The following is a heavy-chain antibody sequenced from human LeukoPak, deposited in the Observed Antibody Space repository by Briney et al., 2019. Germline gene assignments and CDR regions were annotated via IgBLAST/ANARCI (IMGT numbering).Heavy chain of an antibody. D-gene: IGHD2-8*02. Sequence: PSETLSLTCTVSGGSIRSSNYYWGWIRQPPGKGLEWIGSMHYSGSTYYNPSLKSRVTISVDTSKNQFSLKLSSVTAADTAVYYCARDSGAVEDTGVGFDYWGQGTLVTVSS. CDR1: GGSIRSSNYY. J-gene: IGHJ4*02. CDR3: ARDSGAVEDTGVGFDY. V-gene: IGHV4-39*02. CDR2: MHYSGST.